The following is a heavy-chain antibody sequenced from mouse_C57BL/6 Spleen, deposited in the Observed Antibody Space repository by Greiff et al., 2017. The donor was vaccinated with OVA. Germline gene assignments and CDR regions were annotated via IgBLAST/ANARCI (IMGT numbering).Heavy chain of an antibody. V-gene: IGHV3-6*01. Sequence: ESGPGLVKPSQSLSLTCSVTGYSITSGYYWNWIRQFPGNKLEWMGYISYDGSNNYNPSLKNRISITRDTSKNQFFLKLNSVTTEDTATYYCARMGDGYLYAMDYWGQGTSVTVSS. CDR1: GYSITSGYY. CDR2: ISYDGSN. D-gene: IGHD2-3*01. CDR3: ARMGDGYLYAMDY. J-gene: IGHJ4*01.